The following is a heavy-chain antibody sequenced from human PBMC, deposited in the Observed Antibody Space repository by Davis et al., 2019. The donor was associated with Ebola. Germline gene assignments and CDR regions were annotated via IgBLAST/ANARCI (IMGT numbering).Heavy chain of an antibody. D-gene: IGHD6-19*01. CDR1: GDSVSRGG. CDR2: TYYSSKWYN. Sequence: HSQTLSLTCAISGDSVSRGGWNWIRQSPSRGLEWLGRTYYSSKWYNDYAVSVKSRITINPDTSKNQFSLQLNSVTAADTAVYYCAGSPYGSGLYRNWGQGTLATVSS. CDR3: AGSPYGSGLYRN. V-gene: IGHV6-1*01. J-gene: IGHJ4*02.